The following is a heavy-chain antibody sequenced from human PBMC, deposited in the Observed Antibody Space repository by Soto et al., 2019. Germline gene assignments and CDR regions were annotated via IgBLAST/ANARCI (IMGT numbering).Heavy chain of an antibody. CDR3: ARLCGGSCKRITPGYYYYGMDV. J-gene: IGHJ6*02. Sequence: PGESLKISCKGSGYSFTSYWISWVRQMPGKGLEWMGRIDPSDSYTNYSPSFQGHVTISADKSISTAYLQWSSLKASDTAMYYCARLCGGSCKRITPGYYYYGMDVWGQGTTVTVSS. CDR2: IDPSDSYT. D-gene: IGHD2-15*01. V-gene: IGHV5-10-1*01. CDR1: GYSFTSYW.